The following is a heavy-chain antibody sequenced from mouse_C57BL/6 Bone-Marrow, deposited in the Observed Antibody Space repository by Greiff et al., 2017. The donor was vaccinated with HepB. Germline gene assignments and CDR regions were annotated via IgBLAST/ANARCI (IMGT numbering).Heavy chain of an antibody. J-gene: IGHJ2*01. CDR3: ARFDGDY. CDR1: GFTFTAYY. Sequence: EVQRVESGGGLVQPGGSLSLSCAASGFTFTAYYMSWVRQPPGKALEWLGFIRNKANGYTTEYSASVKGRFTISRDNSQSILYLQMNALRAEDSATYYCARFDGDYWGQGTTLTVSS. CDR2: IRNKANGYTT. V-gene: IGHV7-3*01. D-gene: IGHD2-3*01.